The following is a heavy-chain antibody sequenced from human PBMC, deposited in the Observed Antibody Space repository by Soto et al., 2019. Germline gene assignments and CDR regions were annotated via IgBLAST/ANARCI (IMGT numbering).Heavy chain of an antibody. V-gene: IGHV3-7*01. Sequence: EVKLVESGGGLVQPGGSLRLSCAASGFIFSNYWMTWVRQAPGRGLEWVANINEDGSEKGYVDSVKGRFTIARDNTGNSLILQMNNLIAEDTAVYYGARDVPKGACDVDYWGQGTLVSVSA. D-gene: IGHD1-26*01. CDR2: INEDGSEK. J-gene: IGHJ4*02. CDR3: ARDVPKGACDVDY. CDR1: GFIFSNYW.